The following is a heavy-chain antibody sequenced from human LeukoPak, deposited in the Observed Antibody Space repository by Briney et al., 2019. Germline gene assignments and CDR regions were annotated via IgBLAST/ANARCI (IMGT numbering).Heavy chain of an antibody. CDR2: INPNSGGT. D-gene: IGHD3-10*01. V-gene: IGHV1-2*02. CDR1: GYTFTGYY. CDR3: ARTPTYYYGSGSYYFDY. J-gene: IGHJ4*02. Sequence: GASVKVSCKASGYTFTGYYMHWVRQAPGQGLEWMGWINPNSGGTNYAQKFQGRVTMTRDTSISTAYMELSRLRSDDTAVYYCARTPTYYYGSGSYYFDYWGQGTLVTVSS.